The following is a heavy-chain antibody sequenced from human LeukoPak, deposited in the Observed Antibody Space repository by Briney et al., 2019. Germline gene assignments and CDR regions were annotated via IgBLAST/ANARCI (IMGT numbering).Heavy chain of an antibody. D-gene: IGHD1-26*01. V-gene: IGHV4-59*01. Sequence: SETLSLTCTVSGGSISSYYWSWIRQPPGKGLEWIGYIYYSGSTNYNPSLTSRVTISVDTSKNQFSLKLSSVTAADTAVYYCARDRGGAAPDYWGQGTLVTVSS. CDR1: GGSISSYY. J-gene: IGHJ4*02. CDR2: IYYSGST. CDR3: ARDRGGAAPDY.